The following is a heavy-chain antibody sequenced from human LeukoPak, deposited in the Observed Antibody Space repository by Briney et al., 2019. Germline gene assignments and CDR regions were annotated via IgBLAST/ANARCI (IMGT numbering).Heavy chain of an antibody. J-gene: IGHJ4*02. CDR1: GFTFSDYS. CDR2: ITASSDNI. CDR3: ARGEHRSAWLIVY. V-gene: IGHV3-48*02. Sequence: GGSLRLSCVTSGFTFSDYSMNWVRQAPGKGLEWISYITASSDNINYADSVRGRFTISRDNAKNSLYLQMNSLRDDDTAVYYCARGEHRSAWLIVYWGQGTQVTVSS. D-gene: IGHD3-3*01.